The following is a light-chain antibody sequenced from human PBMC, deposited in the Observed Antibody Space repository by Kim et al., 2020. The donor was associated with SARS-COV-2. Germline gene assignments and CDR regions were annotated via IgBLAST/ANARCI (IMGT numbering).Light chain of an antibody. CDR1: NLIIYV. Sequence: LAQTVCLTCQGDNLIIYVAIWYQQKPGQATIIVMFGKNKRPSGIPDRLSGSSSGITASLTITGAEAEDVAVYYCSPRDFGPYLVIFGEGTQLTVL. V-gene: IGLV3-19*01. CDR2: GKN. J-gene: IGLJ2*01. CDR3: SPRDFGPYLVI.